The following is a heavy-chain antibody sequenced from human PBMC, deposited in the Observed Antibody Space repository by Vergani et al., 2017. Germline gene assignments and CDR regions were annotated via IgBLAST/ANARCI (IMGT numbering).Heavy chain of an antibody. D-gene: IGHD3-22*01. CDR1: GYSFPNYW. CDR3: ARLYGRDSSGSKYFAY. CDR2: IPPADSDP. J-gene: IGHJ4*02. V-gene: IGHV5-51*01. Sequence: EVQLVQSGAEVKKPGESLKISCQLSGYSFPNYWIGWVRQMPGKGLEWMGIIPPADSDPRYSPSFQGQVTISVDKSSSTAYRQRSILRASDSAMYYCARLYGRDSSGSKYFAYWGQGTLVTVSS.